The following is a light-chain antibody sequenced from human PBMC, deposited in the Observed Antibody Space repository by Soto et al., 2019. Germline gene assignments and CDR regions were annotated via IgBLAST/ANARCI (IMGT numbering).Light chain of an antibody. CDR2: DVS. CDR1: SSDVGGYNY. Sequence: QSALTQPASVSGSPGQSITISCTGTSSDVGGYNYVSWYQQHPGKAPKLMIYDVSNRPSGVSNRFSASKSGNTASLTISGLQAEDEADYYCCSYAGSNWGYVFGTGTKLTVL. V-gene: IGLV2-14*01. J-gene: IGLJ1*01. CDR3: CSYAGSNWGYV.